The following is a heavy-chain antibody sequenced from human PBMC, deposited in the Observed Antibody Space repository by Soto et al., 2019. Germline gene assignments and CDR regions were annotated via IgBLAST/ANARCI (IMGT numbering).Heavy chain of an antibody. J-gene: IGHJ5*02. D-gene: IGHD2-15*01. V-gene: IGHV1-3*04. CDR3: ARDALYCSGGSCYNWFDP. CDR1: GYIFTDYY. CDR2: INTSNGNT. Sequence: ASVKVSCKASGYIFTDYYMHWVRQAPGQKLEWMGWINTSNGNTKYSQKFQGRVTITRDTSASTAYMELSSLRSEDTAVYYCARDALYCSGGSCYNWFDPWGQGTLVTVSS.